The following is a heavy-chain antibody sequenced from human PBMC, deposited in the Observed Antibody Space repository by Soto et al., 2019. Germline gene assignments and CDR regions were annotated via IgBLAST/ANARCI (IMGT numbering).Heavy chain of an antibody. CDR2: AE. CDR3: TLRDDSSRGLNY. CDR1: GFSLTTRGRT. Sequence: SGPTLVNPTQTLTLTCTVSGFSLTTRGRTVGWIRQPPGKAPECLALAEEYSPSLQSRLTFTKDTSKNQVVLTVTNMDPVDTTTYYCTLRDDSSRGLNYWGQGVMVTVSS. V-gene: IGHV2-5*01. J-gene: IGHJ4*02. D-gene: IGHD3-22*01.